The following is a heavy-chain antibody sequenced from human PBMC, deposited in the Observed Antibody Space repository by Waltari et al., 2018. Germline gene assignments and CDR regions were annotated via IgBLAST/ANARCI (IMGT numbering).Heavy chain of an antibody. V-gene: IGHV3-23*01. CDR2: ISGSGGST. CDR1: GFTFSSYA. J-gene: IGHJ4*02. CDR3: ARVSKGIHFDY. Sequence: EVQLLESGGGLVQPGGSLRLSCAASGFTFSSYAMSWVRQAPGKGLEWVSAISGSGGSTYYADSLKGRFTISRDDAKNSLHLQMNSLRVEDTAIYYCARVSKGIHFDYWGQGTLVTVSS.